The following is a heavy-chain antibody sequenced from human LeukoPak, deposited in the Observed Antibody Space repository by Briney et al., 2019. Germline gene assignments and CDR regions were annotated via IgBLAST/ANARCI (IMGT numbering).Heavy chain of an antibody. D-gene: IGHD2-2*01. CDR1: GFTVSSNY. CDR2: IYSGGST. Sequence: PGGSLRLSCAASGFTVSSNYMSWVRQAPGKGLEWVSVIYSGGSTYYADSVKGRFTISRDNSKNTLYLQMNSLRAEDTAVYYCAKEGCSSTSCWVGDYWGQGTLVTVSS. J-gene: IGHJ4*02. CDR3: AKEGCSSTSCWVGDY. V-gene: IGHV3-66*02.